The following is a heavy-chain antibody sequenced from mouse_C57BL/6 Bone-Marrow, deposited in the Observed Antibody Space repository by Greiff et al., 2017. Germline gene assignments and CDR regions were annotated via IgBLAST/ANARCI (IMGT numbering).Heavy chain of an antibody. D-gene: IGHD2-3*01. J-gene: IGHJ4*01. CDR1: GYTFTSYG. V-gene: IGHV1-81*01. CDR3: ARRWLLRAMDY. Sequence: QVQLQQSGAELARPGASVKLSCKASGYTFTSYGISWVKQRTGQGLEWIGEIYPRSGNTYYNEKFKGKATLTADKATSTAYMEIRSLTSEDSAVYFCARRWLLRAMDYWGQGTSVTVSS. CDR2: IYPRSGNT.